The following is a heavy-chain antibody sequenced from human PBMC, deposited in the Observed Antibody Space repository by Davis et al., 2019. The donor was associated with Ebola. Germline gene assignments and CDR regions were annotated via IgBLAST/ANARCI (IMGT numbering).Heavy chain of an antibody. CDR1: GGTFSSYT. V-gene: IGHV1-69*02. CDR2: IIPILGIA. CDR3: ARGGITMMVVPRDYYYGLDA. D-gene: IGHD3-22*01. Sequence: AASVKVSCKASGGTFSSYTISWVRQAPGQGLEWMGRIIPILGIANYAQKFQGRVTITADKSTSTAYMELSSLRSEDTAVYYCARGGITMMVVPRDYYYGLDAWGQGTTVTVSS. J-gene: IGHJ6*02.